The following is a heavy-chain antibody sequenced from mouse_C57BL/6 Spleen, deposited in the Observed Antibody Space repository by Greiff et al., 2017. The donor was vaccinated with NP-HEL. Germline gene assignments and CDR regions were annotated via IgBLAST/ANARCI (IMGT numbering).Heavy chain of an antibody. V-gene: IGHV1-82*01. CDR1: GYAFSSSW. D-gene: IGHD1-1*01. J-gene: IGHJ3*01. CDR3: ARAYGSSPAWFAY. CDR2: IYPGDGDT. Sequence: QVQLKESGPELVKPGASVKISCKASGYAFSSSWMNWVKQRPGKGLEWIGRIYPGDGDTNYIGKFKGKATLTADKSSSTAYMQLSSLTSEDSAVYFCARAYGSSPAWFAYWGQGTLVTVSA.